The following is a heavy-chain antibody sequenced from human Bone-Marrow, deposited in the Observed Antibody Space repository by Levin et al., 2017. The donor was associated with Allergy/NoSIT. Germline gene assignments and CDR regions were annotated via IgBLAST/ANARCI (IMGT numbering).Heavy chain of an antibody. CDR1: GFTFSNAW. D-gene: IGHD3-22*01. V-gene: IGHV3-15*07. J-gene: IGHJ4*02. CDR2: IKSKTDGGTT. Sequence: AGGSLRLSCAASGFTFSNAWMNWVRQAPGKGLEWVGRIKSKTDGGTTDYAAPVKGRFTISRDDSKNTLYLQMNSLKTEDTAVYYCTTVYDSSGYPFDYWGQGTLVTVSS. CDR3: TTVYDSSGYPFDY.